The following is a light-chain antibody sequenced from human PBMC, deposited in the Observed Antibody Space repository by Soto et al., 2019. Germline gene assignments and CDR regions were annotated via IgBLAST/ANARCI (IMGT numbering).Light chain of an antibody. CDR3: QHRSSWPIT. V-gene: IGKV3-11*01. CDR2: DAS. CDR1: QSVSSY. J-gene: IGKJ4*01. Sequence: EIVLTQSPGTLSLSPGERATLSCRASQSVSSYLVWYQQKPGQAPRLLIYDASTRATGIPARFSGSGSGTDFTLTISSLEPEDSAVYYCQHRSSWPITFGGGNKVEI.